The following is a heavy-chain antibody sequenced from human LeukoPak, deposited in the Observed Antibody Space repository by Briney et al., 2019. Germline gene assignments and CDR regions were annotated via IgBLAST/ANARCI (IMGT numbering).Heavy chain of an antibody. V-gene: IGHV3-48*04. CDR2: ITSSSSTT. CDR3: ARGCSGGSCYDY. Sequence: GSLRLSCAASGFTFSSYSMNWVRQAPGKGLEWVSYITSSSSTTYYADSVKGRFTISRDNAENSLFLQVNSLRAEDTAVYYYARGCSGGSCYDYWGQGTLVTVSS. CDR1: GFTFSSYS. D-gene: IGHD2-15*01. J-gene: IGHJ4*02.